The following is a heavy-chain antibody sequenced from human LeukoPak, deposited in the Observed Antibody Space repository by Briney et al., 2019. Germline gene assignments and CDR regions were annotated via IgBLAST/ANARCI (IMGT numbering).Heavy chain of an antibody. CDR3: AKDPDSSSWYRVTIAVDDY. D-gene: IGHD6-13*01. CDR1: GFTFSSYA. J-gene: IGHJ4*02. V-gene: IGHV3-23*01. CDR2: ISGSGGST. Sequence: PGGSQRLSCAASGFTFSSYAMSWVRQAPGKGLEWVSAISGSGGSTYYADSVKGRFTISRDNSKNTLYLQMNSLRAEDTAVYYCAKDPDSSSWYRVTIAVDDYWGQGTLVTVSS.